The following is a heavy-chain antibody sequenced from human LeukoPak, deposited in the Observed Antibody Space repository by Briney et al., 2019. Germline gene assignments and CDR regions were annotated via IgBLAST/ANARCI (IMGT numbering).Heavy chain of an antibody. CDR3: VRDLGGRSGH. CDR1: GFTFSSNW. D-gene: IGHD1-26*01. CDR2: INEDGSTT. Sequence: GGSLRLSCAASGFTFSSNWMHWVRQAPGKGLVWVSRINEDGSTTNYADSVKGRSTIFRDNAKNTLYLQMNGLRAEDTAVYYCVRDLGGRSGHWGQGTLVTASS. J-gene: IGHJ4*02. V-gene: IGHV3-74*01.